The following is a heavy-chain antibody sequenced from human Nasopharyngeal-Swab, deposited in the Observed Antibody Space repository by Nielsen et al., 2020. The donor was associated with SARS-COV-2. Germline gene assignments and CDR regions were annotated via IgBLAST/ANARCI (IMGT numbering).Heavy chain of an antibody. CDR3: ARDPHSMPVRDCFDV. D-gene: IGHD2/OR15-2a*01. CDR2: ISGSGEIT. CDR1: GFTFSSHT. Sequence: GESLKISCEASGFTFSSHTMTWVRQAPGKGLEWVSSISGSGEITYYAESVKGRFTISRDTSQNTVYLHMGSVRGEDTGVYYCARDPHSMPVRDCFDVWGQGTMVTVSS. J-gene: IGHJ3*01. V-gene: IGHV3-23*01.